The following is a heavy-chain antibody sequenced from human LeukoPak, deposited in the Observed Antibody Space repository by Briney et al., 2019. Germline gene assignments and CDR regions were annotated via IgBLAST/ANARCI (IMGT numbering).Heavy chain of an antibody. CDR1: GYSISSGYY. Sequence: SETLSLTCTVSGYSISSGYYWGWIRQPPGKGLEWIGSIYHSGSTYYNPSLKSRVTISVDTSKNQFSLKLSSVTAADTAVYYCARRHSSGWYSHFDYWGQGTLVTVSS. D-gene: IGHD6-19*01. V-gene: IGHV4-38-2*02. CDR2: IYHSGST. J-gene: IGHJ4*02. CDR3: ARRHSSGWYSHFDY.